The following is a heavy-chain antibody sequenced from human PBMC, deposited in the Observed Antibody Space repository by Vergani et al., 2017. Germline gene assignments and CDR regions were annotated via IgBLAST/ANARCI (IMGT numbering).Heavy chain of an antibody. Sequence: QVQLQESGPGLVKPSETLSLTCAVSGYSISSGYYWGWIRQPPGKGLEWIGSIYHSGSIYYNPSLKSRVTISVDTSKNQFSLKLSSVTAADTAVYYCASGVIGYSSSWYDWFDPWGQGTLVTVSS. CDR3: ASGVIGYSSSWYDWFDP. D-gene: IGHD6-13*01. CDR1: GYSISSGYY. V-gene: IGHV4-38-2*01. CDR2: IYHSGSI. J-gene: IGHJ5*02.